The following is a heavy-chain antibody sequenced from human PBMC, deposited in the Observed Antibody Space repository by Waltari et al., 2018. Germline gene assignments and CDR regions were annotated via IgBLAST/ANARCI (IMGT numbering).Heavy chain of an antibody. Sequence: EVQLVESGGGLVKPGRSLRLSCAASGFTSSSYTMNWVRQSPGKGLEWGLSSNSSSTYISYADSGKGRFTISRDDAENSLYLQMDSLRAEDTAVYYCTRDLYGSGGDWFDPWGQGTLVTVSS. J-gene: IGHJ5*02. CDR2: SNSSSTYI. CDR1: GFTSSSYT. CDR3: TRDLYGSGGDWFDP. D-gene: IGHD3-10*01. V-gene: IGHV3-21*01.